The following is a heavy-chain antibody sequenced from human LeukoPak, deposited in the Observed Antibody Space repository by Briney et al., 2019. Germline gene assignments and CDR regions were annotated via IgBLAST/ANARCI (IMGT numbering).Heavy chain of an antibody. CDR3: ARARTYYYGSGSHPNWFDP. V-gene: IGHV1-69*04. J-gene: IGHJ5*02. Sequence: SVKVSCKASGGTFSSYAISWVRQAPGQGLEWMGRIIPILGIANYAQKFKGRVTITADKSTSTAYMELSSLRSEDTAVYYCARARTYYYGSGSHPNWFDPWGQGTLVTVSS. D-gene: IGHD3-10*01. CDR2: IIPILGIA. CDR1: GGTFSSYA.